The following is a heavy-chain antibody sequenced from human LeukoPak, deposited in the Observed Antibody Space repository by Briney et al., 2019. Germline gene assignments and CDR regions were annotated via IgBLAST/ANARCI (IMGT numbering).Heavy chain of an antibody. CDR1: GFSFLTYG. CDR3: ARDGREYSSSWYSDH. CDR2: IGSSSSYI. J-gene: IGHJ4*02. D-gene: IGHD6-13*01. V-gene: IGHV3-21*01. Sequence: PGGSLRLSCAASGFSFLTYGMSWVRQAPGKGLEWVSSIGSSSSYIYYAESVRGRFTISRDNAKNSLFLQMNNLRAEDTAVNYCARDGREYSSSWYSDHWGQGTLVTVSS.